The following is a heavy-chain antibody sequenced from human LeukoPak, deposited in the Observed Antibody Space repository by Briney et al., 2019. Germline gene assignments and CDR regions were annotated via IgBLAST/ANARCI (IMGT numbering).Heavy chain of an antibody. D-gene: IGHD4-17*01. CDR3: ARDKTTEFDY. V-gene: IGHV1-69*04. CDR1: GGTFSSYA. Sequence: SVKVSCKASGGTFSSYAISWVRQAPGQGLEWMGRIIPILGIANYAQKFQGRVTITRDTSASTAYMELSSLRSEDTAVYYCARDKTTEFDYWGQGTLVTVSS. J-gene: IGHJ4*02. CDR2: IIPILGIA.